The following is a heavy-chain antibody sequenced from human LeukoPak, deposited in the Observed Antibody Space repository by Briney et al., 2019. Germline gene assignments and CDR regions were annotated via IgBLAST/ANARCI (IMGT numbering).Heavy chain of an antibody. J-gene: IGHJ3*02. Sequence: GGSLRLSCAVSGFTIGSHFMGWVRHLPGKGLQCVAILEPSGSERNYVDSVKGRFSISRDNAKNSLYLQMNSLRAEDTAVYYCAKDNTLTDAFDIWGQGTMVTVSS. CDR2: LEPSGSER. CDR3: AKDNTLTDAFDI. CDR1: GFTIGSHF. V-gene: IGHV3-7*01. D-gene: IGHD2/OR15-2a*01.